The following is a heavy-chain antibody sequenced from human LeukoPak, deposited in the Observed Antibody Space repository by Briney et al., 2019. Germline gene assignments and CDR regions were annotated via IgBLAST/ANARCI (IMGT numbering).Heavy chain of an antibody. D-gene: IGHD3-3*01. CDR2: INSDGSST. CDR3: TKDQSRLWSGTLGV. V-gene: IGHV3-74*01. Sequence: PGGSLRLSCAASGFTFSSYWMHWVRQAPGKGLVWVSGINSDGSSTTYADSVRGRFTISRDNSKNFLYLQMSSLRTEDTALYYCTKDQSRLWSGTLGVWGPGTLVIVSS. J-gene: IGHJ4*02. CDR1: GFTFSSYW.